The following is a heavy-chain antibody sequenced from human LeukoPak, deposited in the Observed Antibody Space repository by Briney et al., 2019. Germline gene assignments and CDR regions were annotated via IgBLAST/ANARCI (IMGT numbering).Heavy chain of an antibody. J-gene: IGHJ4*01. D-gene: IGHD5-12*01. CDR2: IYYTGST. CDR3: ASHGSSGHDPLT. Sequence: SETLSLTCTVSGDSIRSYYWNWIRRPPGKGLEWIGYIYYTGSTSYNPSLKSRVTISLDTSKSQFSLRLTSVTAADTAVYYCASHGSSGHDPLTWGQGTLVTVSS. V-gene: IGHV4-59*08. CDR1: GDSIRSYY.